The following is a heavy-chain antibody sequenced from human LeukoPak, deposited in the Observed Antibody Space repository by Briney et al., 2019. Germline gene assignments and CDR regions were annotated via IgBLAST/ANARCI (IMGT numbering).Heavy chain of an antibody. Sequence: ASVKVSCKASGYTFTSYGISWVRQAPGQGLEWMGRISGYNGNTKYAHRVQGRVTMTTDTSTGTAYMELRSLRSDDTAVYYCARAYSYGSDYYYGMDVWGQGTTVTVSS. CDR1: GYTFTSYG. CDR2: ISGYNGNT. D-gene: IGHD5-18*01. V-gene: IGHV1-18*01. J-gene: IGHJ6*02. CDR3: ARAYSYGSDYYYGMDV.